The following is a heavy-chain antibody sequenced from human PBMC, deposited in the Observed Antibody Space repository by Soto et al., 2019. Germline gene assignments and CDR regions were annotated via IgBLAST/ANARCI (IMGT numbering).Heavy chain of an antibody. CDR1: GFTFDDYA. CDR2: ISRNSGSI. CDR3: EKAKWDCSGCSCYTFDS. Sequence: EVQLVESGGGLVQPGRSLRLSCAVSGFTFDDYAMHWVRQAPGKGLEWVSVISRNSGSIGYADSVKGRFTISRDNAKNSLYLQKYRLRAEDTALYYCEKAKWDCSGCSCYTFDSWGQGTLVTVSS. V-gene: IGHV3-9*01. D-gene: IGHD2-15*01. J-gene: IGHJ4*02.